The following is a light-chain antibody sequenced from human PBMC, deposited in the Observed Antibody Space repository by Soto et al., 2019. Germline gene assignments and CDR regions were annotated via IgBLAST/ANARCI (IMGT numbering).Light chain of an antibody. CDR3: QQYNNWPHT. CDR1: QSVSSN. CDR2: GAS. V-gene: IGKV3-15*01. J-gene: IGKJ2*01. Sequence: EIVMTQSPSTLSVSPGERATLSCRASQSVSSNLAWYQQKPGQAPRLLIYGASTSATGIPARFSGSGSGTEFTLTISSLQSEDFAVYYCQQYNNWPHTFGQGPKLEIK.